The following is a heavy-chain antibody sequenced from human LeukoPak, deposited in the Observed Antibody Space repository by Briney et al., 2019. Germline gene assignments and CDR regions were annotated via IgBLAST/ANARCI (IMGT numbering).Heavy chain of an antibody. V-gene: IGHV3-23*01. Sequence: GGSLRLSCAASGFTFSSYAMSWVRQAPGKGLEWVSAVSASGGNTYYADSVKGRFTISTDNSKNTQYLQVNSLRAEDTAVYYCWKGLYHDYSGIGDDWGQGTLVTVSS. CDR2: VSASGGNT. D-gene: IGHD3-16*01. J-gene: IGHJ4*02. CDR1: GFTFSSYA. CDR3: WKGLYHDYSGIGDD.